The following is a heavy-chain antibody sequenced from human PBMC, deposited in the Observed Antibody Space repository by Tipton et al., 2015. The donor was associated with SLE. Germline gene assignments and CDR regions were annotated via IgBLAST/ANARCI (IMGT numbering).Heavy chain of an antibody. J-gene: IGHJ3*02. CDR2: IYTSGST. CDR1: GGSISSSIYY. D-gene: IGHD1-26*01. V-gene: IGHV4-61*02. CDR3: ASAISGSYYVRDAFDI. Sequence: TLSLTCTVSGGSISSSIYYWSWIRQPAGKGLEWIGRIYTSGSTNYNPSLKSRVTISVDTSKNQFSLKLSSVTAADTAVYYCASAISGSYYVRDAFDIWGQGTMVTVSS.